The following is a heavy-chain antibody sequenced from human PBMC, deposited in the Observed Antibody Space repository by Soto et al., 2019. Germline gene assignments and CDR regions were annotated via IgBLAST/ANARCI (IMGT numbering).Heavy chain of an antibody. D-gene: IGHD6-19*01. V-gene: IGHV3-11*01. Sequence: QVQLVESGGGSVKPGGSLRLSCAASGVSFSDYYMSWIRQAPGKGLEWVSYITSSGSLIYYADSVKGRFNIYRDNAKNALYLQMNSLRAEDTAVYYCARDTGGGWYHYFDSWGQGTLVTVSS. CDR3: ARDTGGGWYHYFDS. CDR1: GVSFSDYY. CDR2: ITSSGSLI. J-gene: IGHJ4*02.